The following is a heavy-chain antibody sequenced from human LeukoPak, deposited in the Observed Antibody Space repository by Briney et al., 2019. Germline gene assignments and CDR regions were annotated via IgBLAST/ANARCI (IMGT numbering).Heavy chain of an antibody. CDR3: ARRIAAAGGYYFDY. D-gene: IGHD6-13*01. CDR2: IYYSGST. CDR1: GGSISSSSYY. Sequence: SETLSLTCTASGGSISSSSYYWGWIRQPPGKGLEWIGSIYYSGSTYYNPSLKSRVTISVDTSKNQFSLKLSSVTAADTAVYYCARRIAAAGGYYFDYWGQGTLVTVSS. V-gene: IGHV4-39*01. J-gene: IGHJ4*02.